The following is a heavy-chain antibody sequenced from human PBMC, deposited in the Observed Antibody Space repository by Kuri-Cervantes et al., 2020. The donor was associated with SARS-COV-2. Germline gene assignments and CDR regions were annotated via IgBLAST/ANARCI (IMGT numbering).Heavy chain of an antibody. CDR3: ARAPDYGDYYYYGMDV. Sequence: GGSLRLSCAASGFTFSSYWMHWVRQAPGKGLVWVSRINSDGSSTSYADSVKGRFTISRDNAKNTLHLQMNSLRAEDTAVYYCARAPDYGDYYYYGMDVWGQGTTVTVSS. D-gene: IGHD4-17*01. J-gene: IGHJ6*02. V-gene: IGHV3-74*01. CDR2: INSDGSST. CDR1: GFTFSSYW.